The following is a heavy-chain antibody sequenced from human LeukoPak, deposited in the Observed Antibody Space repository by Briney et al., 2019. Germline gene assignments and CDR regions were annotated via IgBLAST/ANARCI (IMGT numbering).Heavy chain of an antibody. J-gene: IGHJ4*02. V-gene: IGHV3-23*01. CDR3: SKLKTAYDILTGYFPLDY. Sequence: GGSLRLSCAASGFTFSSYAMSWVRQAPGKGLDWVSAMSGSGGSTYYADSVKGRFTISRDNSKNTLYLQTNSLRAEDTAVYFFSKLKTAYDILTGYFPLDYWGQGTLVTVSS. CDR1: GFTFSSYA. CDR2: MSGSGGST. D-gene: IGHD3-9*01.